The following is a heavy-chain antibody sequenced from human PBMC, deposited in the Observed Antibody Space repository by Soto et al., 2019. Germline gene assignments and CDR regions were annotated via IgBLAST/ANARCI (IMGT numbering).Heavy chain of an antibody. Sequence: ASVKVSCKASGYTFTGYYMHWVRQAPGQGLEWMGWINPNSGGTNYAQKFQGRVTMTRDTSISTAYMELIRLRSYDTAVSDGAGGEDYYGSGSYDYWGQGTLFTVSS. J-gene: IGHJ4*02. CDR3: AGGEDYYGSGSYDY. D-gene: IGHD3-10*01. CDR2: INPNSGGT. CDR1: GYTFTGYY. V-gene: IGHV1-2*02.